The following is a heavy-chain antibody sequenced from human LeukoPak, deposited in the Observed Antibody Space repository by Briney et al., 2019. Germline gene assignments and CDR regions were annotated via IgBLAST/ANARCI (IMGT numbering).Heavy chain of an antibody. CDR3: AKDGGVVVYYAFDI. CDR2: VSYDGSNK. J-gene: IGHJ3*02. V-gene: IGHV3-30-3*01. Sequence: GGSLRLSCAASGFTFSSYAMHWVRQAPGKGLEWVAVVSYDGSNKYYADSVKGRFTISRDNSKNTLYLQMNSLRAEDTAVYYCAKDGGVVVYYAFDIWGQGTLVTVSS. D-gene: IGHD2-2*01. CDR1: GFTFSSYA.